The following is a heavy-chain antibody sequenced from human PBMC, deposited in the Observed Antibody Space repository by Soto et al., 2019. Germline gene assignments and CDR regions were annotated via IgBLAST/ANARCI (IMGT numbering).Heavy chain of an antibody. Sequence: GGSLRLSCAASGFTFTSSPMHWVRQAPGKGLEWVAVISFDGSKKYYADSVKGRFTISRDNSKNTKYLQINSLRAEDTAVYYCARDKGYYDFWNGYYRDYWGHGTLVTVSS. CDR1: GFTFTSSP. D-gene: IGHD3-3*01. J-gene: IGHJ4*01. CDR2: ISFDGSKK. CDR3: ARDKGYYDFWNGYYRDY. V-gene: IGHV3-30-3*01.